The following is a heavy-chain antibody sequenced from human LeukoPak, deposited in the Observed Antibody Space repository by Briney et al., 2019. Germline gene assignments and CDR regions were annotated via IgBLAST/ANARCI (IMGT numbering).Heavy chain of an antibody. D-gene: IGHD6-19*01. CDR3: AKDEGGWLFDY. CDR1: GFTFDDYG. Sequence: PGGSLRLSCAASGFTFDDYGMSWVRQAPGKALEWVSGINWDGGSTGYADSVKGRFTISRDNAKNTLYLQMNSLRAEDTAVYYCAKDEGGWLFDYWGQGTLVTVSS. J-gene: IGHJ4*02. CDR2: INWDGGST. V-gene: IGHV3-20*04.